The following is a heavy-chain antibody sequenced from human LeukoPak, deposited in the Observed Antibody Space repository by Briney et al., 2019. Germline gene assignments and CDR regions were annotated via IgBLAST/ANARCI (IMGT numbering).Heavy chain of an antibody. CDR2: INHSGST. Sequence: SETLSLTCAVYGGSFSGYYWSWIRQPSGKGLEWIGEINHSGSTNYNPSLKSRVTISVDTSKNQFSLKLSSVTAADTAVYYCARVGALCSSTSCYLNWFDPWGQGTLVTVSS. J-gene: IGHJ5*02. V-gene: IGHV4-34*01. CDR1: GGSFSGYY. CDR3: ARVGALCSSTSCYLNWFDP. D-gene: IGHD2-2*01.